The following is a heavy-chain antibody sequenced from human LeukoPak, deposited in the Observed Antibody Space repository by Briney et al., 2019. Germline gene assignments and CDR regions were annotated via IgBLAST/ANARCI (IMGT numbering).Heavy chain of an antibody. CDR2: ISSSSSYI. V-gene: IGHV3-21*01. J-gene: IGHJ4*02. Sequence: GESLKISCAASGFTFSSYSTNWVRQAPGKGLEWVSSISSSSSYIYYADSVKGRFTISRDNAKNSLYLQMNSLRAEDTAVYYCARVDTAMVTDYWGQGTLVTVSS. CDR1: GFTFSSYS. D-gene: IGHD5-18*01. CDR3: ARVDTAMVTDY.